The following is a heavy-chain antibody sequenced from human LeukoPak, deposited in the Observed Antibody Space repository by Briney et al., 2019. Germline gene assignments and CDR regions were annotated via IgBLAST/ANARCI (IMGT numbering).Heavy chain of an antibody. CDR2: IIPILGIA. CDR3: ARGFHRPYGSGSYYNPEFDY. CDR1: GDTFSSYA. J-gene: IGHJ4*02. V-gene: IGHV1-69*04. Sequence: SVKVSCKASGDTFSSYAISWVRQAPGQGLEWMGRIIPILGIANYAQKFQGRVTITADKSTSTAYMELSSLRSEDTAVYYCARGFHRPYGSGSYYNPEFDYWGQGTLVTVSS. D-gene: IGHD3-10*01.